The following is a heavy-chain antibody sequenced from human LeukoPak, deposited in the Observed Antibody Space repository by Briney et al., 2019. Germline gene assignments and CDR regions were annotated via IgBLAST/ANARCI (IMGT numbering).Heavy chain of an antibody. CDR3: ARAQLLSDFDY. CDR2: ISGSGGST. J-gene: IGHJ4*02. V-gene: IGHV3-23*01. CDR1: GFTFSSYA. Sequence: SGGSLRLSCAASGFTFSSYAMSWVRQAPGKGLEWVSAISGSGGSTYYADSVKGRFTISRDNAKNSLYLQMNSLRAEDTAVYYCARAQLLSDFDYWGQGTLVTVSS. D-gene: IGHD1-7*01.